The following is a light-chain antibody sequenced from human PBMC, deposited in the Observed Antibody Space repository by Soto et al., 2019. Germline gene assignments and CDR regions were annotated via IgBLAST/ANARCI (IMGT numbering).Light chain of an antibody. CDR1: QSISTW. V-gene: IGKV1-5*03. CDR3: QQYNSYSSWT. Sequence: TCRASQSISTWLAWYQQKPGKAPKLLIYKASSLESGVPSSFSGSGSGTEFTLTISSLQPDDFATYYCQQYNSYSSWTFGQGTKV. J-gene: IGKJ1*01. CDR2: KAS.